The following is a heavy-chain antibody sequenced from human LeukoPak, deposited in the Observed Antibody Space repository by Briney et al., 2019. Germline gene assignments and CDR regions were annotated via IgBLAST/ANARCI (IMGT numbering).Heavy chain of an antibody. J-gene: IGHJ3*02. D-gene: IGHD1-14*01. Sequence: SETLSLTCTVSGGSISSYYWSWIRQPPGKGLEWIGYIYYSGSTNYNPSLKSRVTISVDTSKNQFSLKLSSVTAADTTVYYCARVLNRLPGTPDAFDIWGQGTMVTVSS. CDR3: ARVLNRLPGTPDAFDI. CDR2: IYYSGST. CDR1: GGSISSYY. V-gene: IGHV4-59*01.